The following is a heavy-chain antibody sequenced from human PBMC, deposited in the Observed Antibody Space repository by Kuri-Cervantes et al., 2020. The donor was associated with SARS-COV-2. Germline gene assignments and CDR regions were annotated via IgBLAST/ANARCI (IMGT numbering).Heavy chain of an antibody. CDR1: GGSISSGDYY. D-gene: IGHD2-2*02. J-gene: IGHJ4*02. Sequence: LRLSCTVSGGSISSGDYYWSWIRQPPGKGLEWIGYIYYSGSTYYDPSLKSRVTISVDTSKNQFSLKLSSVTAADTAVYYCARVDCSSTSCYSDYWGQGTLVTVSS. V-gene: IGHV4-30-4*08. CDR3: ARVDCSSTSCYSDY. CDR2: IYYSGST.